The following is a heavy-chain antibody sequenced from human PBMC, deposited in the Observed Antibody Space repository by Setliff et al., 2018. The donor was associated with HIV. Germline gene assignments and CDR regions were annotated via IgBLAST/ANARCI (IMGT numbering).Heavy chain of an antibody. Sequence: PSETLSLTCSVSAFSMSSYYWSFIRQPPGKGLEWIGCVYYTGSTNYSPSLKSRVTISIDTSKNQFSLKLSSVTAADTAVYYCARGPTVTARRERAFDIWGQGTRVTVSS. D-gene: IGHD4-17*01. V-gene: IGHV4-59*01. CDR1: AFSMSSYY. J-gene: IGHJ3*02. CDR3: ARGPTVTARRERAFDI. CDR2: VYYTGST.